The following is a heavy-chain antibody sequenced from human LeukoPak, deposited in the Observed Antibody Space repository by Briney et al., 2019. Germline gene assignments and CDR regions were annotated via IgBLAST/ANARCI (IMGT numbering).Heavy chain of an antibody. CDR2: INHSGST. CDR3: ARGYCSSTSCYYHWFDP. J-gene: IGHJ5*02. V-gene: IGHV4-34*01. Sequence: SETLSLTCAVYGGSFSGYYWSWLRQPPGKGLEWIGEINHSGSTNYNPSLKSRVTISVDTSKNQFSLKLSSVTAADTAVYYCARGYCSSTSCYYHWFDPWGQGTLVTVSP. D-gene: IGHD2-2*01. CDR1: GGSFSGYY.